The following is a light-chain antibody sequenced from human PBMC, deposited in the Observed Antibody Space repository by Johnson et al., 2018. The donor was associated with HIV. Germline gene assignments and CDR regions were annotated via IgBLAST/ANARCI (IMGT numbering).Light chain of an antibody. CDR3: GTWDSSLSAYA. V-gene: IGLV1-51*01. J-gene: IGLJ1*01. CDR2: DNN. CDR1: SSNIGNND. Sequence: QSALTQPPSVSAAPGQKVTISCSGSSSNIGNNDVSWYQQLPGTAPKVLIYDNNKRPSGIPDRFSGSKSGTSATLGITGLQTGDEADYYCGTWDSSLSAYAFGTGTKVTVL.